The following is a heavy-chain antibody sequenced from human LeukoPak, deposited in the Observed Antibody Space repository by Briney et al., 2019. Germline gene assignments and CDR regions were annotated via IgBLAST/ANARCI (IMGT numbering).Heavy chain of an antibody. CDR1: GFVVSSNY. CDR2: MYSDNNI. CDR3: ARRGSGSYYNAPVDY. Sequence: GGSLRLSCAASGFVVSSNYLAWVRQAPGEGLEWVSFMYSDNNIYYADSVKGRFTISRDNAKNSLYLQMNSLRAEDTAVYYCARRGSGSYYNAPVDYWGQGTLVTVSS. J-gene: IGHJ4*02. V-gene: IGHV3-53*01. D-gene: IGHD3-10*01.